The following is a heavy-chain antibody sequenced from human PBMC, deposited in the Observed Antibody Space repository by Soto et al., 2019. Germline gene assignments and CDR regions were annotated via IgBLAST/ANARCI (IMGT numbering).Heavy chain of an antibody. Sequence: GGSLRLSCAASGFTFSSYGMHWVRQAPGKGLEWVAVIWYDGSNKYYADSVKGRFTISRDNSKNTLYLQMNSLRAEDTAVYYCARGPYYYDSSGYYPIDYWGQGTLVTVAS. V-gene: IGHV3-33*01. CDR1: GFTFSSYG. J-gene: IGHJ4*02. CDR3: ARGPYYYDSSGYYPIDY. CDR2: IWYDGSNK. D-gene: IGHD3-22*01.